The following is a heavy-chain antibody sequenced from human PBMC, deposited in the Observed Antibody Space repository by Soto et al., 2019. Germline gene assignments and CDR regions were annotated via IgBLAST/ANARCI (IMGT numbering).Heavy chain of an antibody. V-gene: IGHV3-48*01. CDR3: ARAYCSGGSCYIDY. CDR2: ISSSSSTI. Sequence: GSLRLSCAASGFTFSSYSMNWVRQAPGKGLEWVSYISSSSSTIYYADSVKGRFTISRDNAKNSLYLQMNSLRAEDTAVYYCARAYCSGGSCYIDYWGQGTLVTVSS. J-gene: IGHJ4*02. CDR1: GFTFSSYS. D-gene: IGHD2-15*01.